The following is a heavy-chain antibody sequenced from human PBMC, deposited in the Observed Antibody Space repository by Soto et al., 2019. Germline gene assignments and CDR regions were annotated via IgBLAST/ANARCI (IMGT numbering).Heavy chain of an antibody. J-gene: IGHJ6*02. Sequence: QVQLQESGPGLAKPSQTLSLTCTVSGGSISSGDYYWSWIRQPPGKGLEWIGYIYYSGSTYYNPSLKSRVTISVDTSKNQFSLKLSSVTAADTAVYYCARDRCSSTSCYSSYYYGMDVWGQGTTVTVSS. D-gene: IGHD2-2*02. CDR2: IYYSGST. CDR1: GGSISSGDYY. V-gene: IGHV4-30-4*01. CDR3: ARDRCSSTSCYSSYYYGMDV.